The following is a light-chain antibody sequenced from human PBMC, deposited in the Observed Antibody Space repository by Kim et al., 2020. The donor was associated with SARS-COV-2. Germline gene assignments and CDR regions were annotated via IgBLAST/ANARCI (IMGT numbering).Light chain of an antibody. J-gene: IGLJ1*01. CDR2: DVS. CDR3: SSYTSSSLYV. V-gene: IGLV2-14*03. CDR1: SSDVGGYNY. Sequence: QSALTQPRSVSGSPGQSVTISCTGTSSDVGGYNYVSWYQQHPGKAPKLVIYDVSNRPSGVSDRFSGSKSGNTASLTISGLQAEDEADYYCSSYTSSSLYVFGTGTKVTVL.